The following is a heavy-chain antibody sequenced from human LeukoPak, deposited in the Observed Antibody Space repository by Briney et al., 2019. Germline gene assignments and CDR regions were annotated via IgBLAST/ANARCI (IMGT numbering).Heavy chain of an antibody. D-gene: IGHD3-22*01. CDR2: ISGSGGTT. J-gene: IGHJ4*02. CDR1: GLTFSSYA. CDR3: AKVNYYDSTGFYDY. Sequence: GGSLRLSCAASGLTFSSYAMSWVRQAPGKGLEWVSAISGSGGTTNYADSVKGRFTISRDTSKNTLYLQMNSLRAEDTAIYYCAKVNYYDSTGFYDYWGREPWSPSPQ. V-gene: IGHV3-23*01.